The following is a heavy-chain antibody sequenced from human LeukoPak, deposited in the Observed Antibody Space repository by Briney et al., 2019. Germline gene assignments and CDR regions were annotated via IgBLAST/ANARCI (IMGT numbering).Heavy chain of an antibody. V-gene: IGHV3-11*04. CDR2: ISSSGSTI. Sequence: PGGSLRLSCAASGFTFSDYYMSWIRQAPGKGLEWVSYISSSGSTIYYADSVKGRFTISRDNAKNSLYLQMNSLRAEDTAVYYCARSVVVPVLGDWYFDLWGRGTLVTVSS. D-gene: IGHD2-2*01. CDR1: GFTFSDYY. CDR3: ARSVVVPVLGDWYFDL. J-gene: IGHJ2*01.